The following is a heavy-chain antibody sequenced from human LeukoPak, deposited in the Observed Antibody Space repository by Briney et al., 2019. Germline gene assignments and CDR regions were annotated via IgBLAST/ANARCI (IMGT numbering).Heavy chain of an antibody. J-gene: IGHJ3*02. D-gene: IGHD2-15*01. Sequence: SVKVSCKASGGTFSSYAISWVRQAPGQGLEWMGGIIPIFGTANYAQKFQGRVTITADESTSTAYMELSSLRSEDTAVYYCARRRCSGGSCFQGLDAFDIWGQGTMVTVSS. CDR1: GGTFSSYA. CDR3: ARRRCSGGSCFQGLDAFDI. V-gene: IGHV1-69*13. CDR2: IIPIFGTA.